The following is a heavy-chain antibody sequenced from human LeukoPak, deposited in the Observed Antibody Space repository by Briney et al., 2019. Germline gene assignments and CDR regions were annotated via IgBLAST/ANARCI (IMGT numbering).Heavy chain of an antibody. CDR3: ARVGAYCSSTSCYGRWFDP. Sequence: SETLSLTCTVSGGSISIYYWTWIRQPPGKGLEWIGYIYYSGSTTYNPSLKSRVTISVDTSKNQFSLKLSSVTAADTAVYYCARVGAYCSSTSCYGRWFDPWGQGTLVTVSS. J-gene: IGHJ5*02. CDR1: GGSISIYY. D-gene: IGHD2-2*01. V-gene: IGHV4-59*12. CDR2: IYYSGST.